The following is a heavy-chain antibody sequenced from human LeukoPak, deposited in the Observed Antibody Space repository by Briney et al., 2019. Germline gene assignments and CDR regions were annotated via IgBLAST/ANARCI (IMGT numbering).Heavy chain of an antibody. D-gene: IGHD1-1*01. CDR1: GFSFRSYW. Sequence: GGSLRLSCVASGFSFRSYWMHWVRQDPGKGLMWVARISSDGSDTKYGDSVKGRFTISRDNGKNTLYLQMNSLGAEDTAVYYCARDQTQLGPTTVDHWGQGIQVTVSS. J-gene: IGHJ4*02. V-gene: IGHV3-74*01. CDR3: ARDQTQLGPTTVDH. CDR2: ISSDGSDT.